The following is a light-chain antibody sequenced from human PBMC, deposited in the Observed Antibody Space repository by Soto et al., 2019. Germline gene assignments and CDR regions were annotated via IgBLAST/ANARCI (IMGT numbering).Light chain of an antibody. V-gene: IGKV3-15*01. CDR1: QSVSSN. J-gene: IGKJ1*01. Sequence: EIVMTQSPATLSVSPGERATLSCRASQSVSSNLAWYQQKPGQAPRLLIYGASTRATGIPARFSGSGPGTDFTLTISSLQFENFAVYYCQHYNSWLRTFVQGTKVEIK. CDR3: QHYNSWLRT. CDR2: GAS.